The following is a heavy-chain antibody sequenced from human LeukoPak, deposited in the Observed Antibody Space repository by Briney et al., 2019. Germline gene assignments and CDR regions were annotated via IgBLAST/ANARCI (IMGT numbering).Heavy chain of an antibody. Sequence: GGSLRLSCTVSGFTLSSYEMSWIRQAPGKGLEWVSSIDYDGGSGHYADSVKGGFSISRDNANNLLYLQMNNLRAEDTAVYYCARDSFSDSSGSYAFDIWGQGTMVTVSS. CDR3: ARDSFSDSSGSYAFDI. CDR1: GFTLSSYE. J-gene: IGHJ3*02. CDR2: IDYDGGSG. V-gene: IGHV3-48*03. D-gene: IGHD3-22*01.